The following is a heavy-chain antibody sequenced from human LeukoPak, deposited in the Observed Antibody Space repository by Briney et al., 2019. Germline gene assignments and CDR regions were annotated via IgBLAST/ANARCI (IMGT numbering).Heavy chain of an antibody. Sequence: GASVKVSCKAYGYTFTGYYMYWVRQDPGQGLEWMGWINPNSGGTNYAQKFQGRVTMTRDTSISTAYMELTRLRSDDTAVYYCARGDVVLAPGDPWGQGTLVTVSS. CDR3: ARGDVVLAPGDP. D-gene: IGHD2-2*01. CDR2: INPNSGGT. CDR1: GYTFTGYY. J-gene: IGHJ5*02. V-gene: IGHV1-2*02.